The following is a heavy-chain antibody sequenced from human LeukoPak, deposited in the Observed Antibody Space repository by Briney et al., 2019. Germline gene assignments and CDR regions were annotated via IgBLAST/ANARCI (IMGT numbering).Heavy chain of an antibody. CDR3: ARERIYYYYGMDV. CDR1: GGSISSGGYY. Sequence: SETLSLTCTVSGGSISSGGYYWSWIRQHPGKGLEWIGYIYYSGSTYYNPSLKSRVTISVDTSKNQFSLKLSSVTAADTAVYYCARERIYYYYGMDVWGQGTTVTVSS. CDR2: IYYSGST. V-gene: IGHV4-31*03. J-gene: IGHJ6*02.